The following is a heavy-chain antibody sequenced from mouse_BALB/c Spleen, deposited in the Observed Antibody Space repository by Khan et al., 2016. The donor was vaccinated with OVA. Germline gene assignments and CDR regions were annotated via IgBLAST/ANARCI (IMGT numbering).Heavy chain of an antibody. D-gene: IGHD1-1*01. CDR2: IAPGSGST. Sequence: DLVKPGASVKLSCKASGYTFTSYWINWIKQRPGQGLEWIGRIAPGSGSTYYNEMFKDKATLTVDTSSSTAYIQLSSLSSDDSAVYFCARENYYGSTCYAMDYWGQGTSVTVSS. CDR3: ARENYYGSTCYAMDY. J-gene: IGHJ4*01. CDR1: GYTFTSYW. V-gene: IGHV1S41*01.